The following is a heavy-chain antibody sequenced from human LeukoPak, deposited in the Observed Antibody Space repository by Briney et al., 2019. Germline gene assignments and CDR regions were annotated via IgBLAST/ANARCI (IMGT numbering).Heavy chain of an antibody. Sequence: GASLRLSWAASGFTFSSYTLSWVRQAPGKGLEWISAIRGSGTSTYYAASVKGRFTISRDNSRNTLYLQMNSLRAEDTAVYYCAKDTCGADCYSHYDHWGQGTLVTVSS. V-gene: IGHV3-23*01. CDR2: IRGSGTST. J-gene: IGHJ4*02. CDR3: AKDTCGADCYSHYDH. CDR1: GFTFSSYT. D-gene: IGHD2-21*02.